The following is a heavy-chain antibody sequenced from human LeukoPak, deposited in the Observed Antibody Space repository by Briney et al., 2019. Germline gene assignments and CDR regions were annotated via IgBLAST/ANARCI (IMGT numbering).Heavy chain of an antibody. CDR3: ARGRIAARNYFDY. J-gene: IGHJ4*02. CDR2: INHSGST. V-gene: IGHV4-34*01. CDR1: GGSFSGYY. Sequence: SETLSLTCAVYGGSFSGYYWSWIRQPPGKGLERIGEINHSGSTNYNPSLKSRVTISVDTSKNQFSLKLSSVTAADTAVYYCARGRIAARNYFDYWGQGTLVTVSS. D-gene: IGHD6-6*01.